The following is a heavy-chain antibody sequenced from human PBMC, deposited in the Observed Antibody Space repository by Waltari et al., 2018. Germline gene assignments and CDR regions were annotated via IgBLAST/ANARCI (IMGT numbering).Heavy chain of an antibody. Sequence: EVQLVESGGGLVQPGRSLRLSCAASGFTFDDYAMHWVRQAPGKGLEWVSGISWNSGSIGYADSVKGRFTISRDNAKNSLYLQMNSLRAEDMALYYWAKEGCSSTSCYGGWFDPWGQGTLVIVSS. J-gene: IGHJ5*02. CDR1: GFTFDDYA. CDR2: ISWNSGSI. V-gene: IGHV3-9*03. CDR3: AKEGCSSTSCYGGWFDP. D-gene: IGHD2-2*01.